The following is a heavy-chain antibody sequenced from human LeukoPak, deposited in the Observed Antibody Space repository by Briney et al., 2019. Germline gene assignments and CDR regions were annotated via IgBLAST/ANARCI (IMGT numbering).Heavy chain of an antibody. V-gene: IGHV4-34*01. CDR2: INHRGST. D-gene: IGHD3-9*01. CDR3: ARGDILTGYSY. Sequence: PSETLSLTCTVSGGSISNYYWSWIRQPPGKGLEWIGEINHRGSTKYNPSLKSRVTISVDTSKNQFSLNLRSATAADTAVYYCARGDILTGYSYWGQGTLVTVSS. CDR1: GGSISNYY. J-gene: IGHJ4*02.